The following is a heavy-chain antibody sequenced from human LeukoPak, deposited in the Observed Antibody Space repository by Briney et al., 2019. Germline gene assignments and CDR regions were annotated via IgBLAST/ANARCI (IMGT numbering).Heavy chain of an antibody. CDR1: GFTFSGSA. CDR3: TRHVDDYGDYVRFYDGMDV. J-gene: IGHJ6*02. Sequence: GGSLRLSCAASGFTFSGSAMHWVRQASGKGLEWLCRIRMKANSYATAYAASVKGRFTISRDDSKNMAYLQMNGLTNEDTAVYYCTRHVDDYGDYVRFYDGMDVWGHGTTVTVSS. V-gene: IGHV3-73*01. CDR2: IRMKANSYAT. D-gene: IGHD4-17*01.